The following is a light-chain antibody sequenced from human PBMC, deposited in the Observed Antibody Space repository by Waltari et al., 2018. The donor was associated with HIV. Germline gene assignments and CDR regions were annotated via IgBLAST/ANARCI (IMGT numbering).Light chain of an antibody. CDR3: SSYTSSDTVV. Sequence: QSALTQPASVSGSPGQSITISCTGTTSDVGGYNSVSWYQQHTAKAPKLVILEVSSRPSGVSNRFSGSKSGNTASLTISGLQAEDEAYYYCSSYTSSDTVVFGGGTKVTVL. CDR1: TSDVGGYNS. V-gene: IGLV2-14*03. CDR2: EVS. J-gene: IGLJ2*01.